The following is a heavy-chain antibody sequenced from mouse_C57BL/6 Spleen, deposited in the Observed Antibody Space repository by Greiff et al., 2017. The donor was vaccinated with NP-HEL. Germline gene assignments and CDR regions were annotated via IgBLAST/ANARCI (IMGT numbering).Heavy chain of an antibody. CDR3: AMGITTVVVDY. V-gene: IGHV1-74*01. Sequence: QVQLKQPGAELVKPGASVKVSCKASGYTFTSYWMHWVKQRPGQGLEWIGRIHPSDSDTNYNQKFKGKATLTVDKSSSTAYMQLSSLTSEGTAVYYCAMGITTVVVDYWGQGTTLTVSS. CDR1: GYTFTSYW. J-gene: IGHJ2*01. D-gene: IGHD1-1*01. CDR2: IHPSDSDT.